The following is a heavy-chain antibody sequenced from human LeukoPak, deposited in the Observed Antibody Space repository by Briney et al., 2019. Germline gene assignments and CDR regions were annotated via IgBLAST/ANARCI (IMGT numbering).Heavy chain of an antibody. Sequence: GGSLRLSCAASGFTFSSYAMSWVRQAPGKGLEWVSAISGSGGSTYYADSVKGRFTISRDNSKNTLYLQKNSLRAEDTAVYYCAKEGIAVAGTQDAFDIWGQGTMVTVSS. CDR1: GFTFSSYA. J-gene: IGHJ3*02. CDR3: AKEGIAVAGTQDAFDI. CDR2: ISGSGGST. D-gene: IGHD6-19*01. V-gene: IGHV3-23*01.